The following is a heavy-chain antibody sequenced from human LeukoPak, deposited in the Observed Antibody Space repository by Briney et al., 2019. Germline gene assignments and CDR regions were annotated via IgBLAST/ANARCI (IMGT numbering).Heavy chain of an antibody. Sequence: ASVKVSCKASGYTFTGYYMHWVRQAPGQGREWMGWINPNSGGTNYAQKFQGRVTMTRDTSISTAYMELSRLRSDDTAVYYCARVPSGDYYYYMDVWGKGTTVTVSS. D-gene: IGHD3-10*01. CDR3: ARVPSGDYYYYMDV. J-gene: IGHJ6*03. CDR1: GYTFTGYY. CDR2: INPNSGGT. V-gene: IGHV1-2*02.